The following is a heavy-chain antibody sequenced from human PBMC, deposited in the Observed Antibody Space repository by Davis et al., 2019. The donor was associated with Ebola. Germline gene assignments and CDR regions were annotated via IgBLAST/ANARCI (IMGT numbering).Heavy chain of an antibody. Sequence: GGSLRLSCAASAFTFSSYAMTWVRQAPGKGLEWVSSISGSGGSTYYADSVKGRFTISRDNSKNTLYLQMNSLRAEDTAVYYCAKDLLDVTDDYWGQGTLVTVSS. V-gene: IGHV3-23*01. J-gene: IGHJ4*02. CDR2: ISGSGGST. D-gene: IGHD1-1*01. CDR1: AFTFSSYA. CDR3: AKDLLDVTDDY.